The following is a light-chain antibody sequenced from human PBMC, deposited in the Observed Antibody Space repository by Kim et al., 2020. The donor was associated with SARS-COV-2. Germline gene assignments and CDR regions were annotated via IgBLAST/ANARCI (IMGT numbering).Light chain of an antibody. J-gene: IGLJ3*02. V-gene: IGLV2-11*03. CDR3: CSSAGGYTWV. Sequence: GQSVAISCIGTSSDVGAYDFVSWYQQYPGKAPKLIIYDVTKRPSGVPDRFPGSKSGNTASLTISGLQAEDEADYYCCSSAGGYTWVFGGGTKVTVL. CDR2: DVT. CDR1: SSDVGAYDF.